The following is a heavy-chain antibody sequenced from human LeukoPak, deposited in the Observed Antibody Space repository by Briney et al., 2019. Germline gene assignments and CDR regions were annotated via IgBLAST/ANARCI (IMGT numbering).Heavy chain of an antibody. CDR1: GGSISSSSYY. Sequence: PSETLSLTCTVSGGSISSSSYYWGWIRQPPGKGLEWIGSIYYSGSTYYNPSLKSRVIISVDTSKNQFSLKLSSVTAADTAVYYCAKDIAAAGPFDIWGQGTMVTVSS. CDR2: IYYSGST. CDR3: AKDIAAAGPFDI. V-gene: IGHV4-39*07. D-gene: IGHD6-13*01. J-gene: IGHJ3*02.